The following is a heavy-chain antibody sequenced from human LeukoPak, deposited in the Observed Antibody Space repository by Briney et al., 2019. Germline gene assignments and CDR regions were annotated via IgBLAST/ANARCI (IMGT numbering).Heavy chain of an antibody. D-gene: IGHD5-24*01. CDR2: IGGNGGNT. Sequence: GGSLRLSCAASGFTFRTYAMQWVRQAPEKGPEYVSGIGGNGGNTYYANSVEGRFTISRDNSKNTLYLQMGSLRAEDTAVYYCARDGIATNDYWGQGILVTVSS. CDR1: GFTFRTYA. V-gene: IGHV3-64*01. CDR3: ARDGIATNDY. J-gene: IGHJ4*02.